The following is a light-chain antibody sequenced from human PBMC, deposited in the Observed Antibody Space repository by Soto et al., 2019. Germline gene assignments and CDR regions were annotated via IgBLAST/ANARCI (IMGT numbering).Light chain of an antibody. V-gene: IGLV2-14*03. CDR2: DVS. J-gene: IGLJ2*01. Sequence: QSVLTQPASVSGSPGQSITISCTGTSSDVGGYNYVSWYQHHPGKAPKLMIYDVSYRPSGVSNRFSGSKSGNTASLTISGLQAEDEADYYCSSYTSSSTRGVFGGGTKVTVL. CDR1: SSDVGGYNY. CDR3: SSYTSSSTRGV.